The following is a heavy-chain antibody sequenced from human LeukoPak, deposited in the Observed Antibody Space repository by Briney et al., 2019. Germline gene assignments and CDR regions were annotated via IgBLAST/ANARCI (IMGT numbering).Heavy chain of an antibody. J-gene: IGHJ5*02. V-gene: IGHV3-48*04. CDR2: ISSSSSTI. CDR3: ASRTGIAAAGNWFDP. CDR1: GFTFSSYS. D-gene: IGHD6-13*01. Sequence: GGSLRLSCAASGFTFSSYSMNWVRQAPGKGLEWVSYISSSSSTIYYADSVKGRFTISRDNAKNSLYLQMNSLRAEDTAVYYSASRTGIAAAGNWFDPWGQGTLVTVYS.